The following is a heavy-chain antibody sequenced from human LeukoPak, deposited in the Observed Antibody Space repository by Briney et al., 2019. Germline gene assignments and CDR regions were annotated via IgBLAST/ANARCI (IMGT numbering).Heavy chain of an antibody. V-gene: IGHV4-59*08. Sequence: SETLSLTCTVSGGSISSYYWSWIRQPPGKGLEWIGYIYSSGSSNYSPSLKSRVTISVDTSKNQFSLKLYSVTAADTAVYYCARRYSGYGNAFDIWGQGTMVTVSS. CDR1: GGSISSYY. J-gene: IGHJ3*02. CDR3: ARRYSGYGNAFDI. CDR2: IYSSGSS. D-gene: IGHD5-12*01.